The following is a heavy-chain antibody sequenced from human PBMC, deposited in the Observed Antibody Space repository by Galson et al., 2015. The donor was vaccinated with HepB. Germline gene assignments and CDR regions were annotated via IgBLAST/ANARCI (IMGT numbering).Heavy chain of an antibody. J-gene: IGHJ4*02. Sequence: TLSLTCTVSGGSISSGGYYWSWIRQHPGKGLEWIGYIYYSGSTYYNPSLKSRVTISVDTSKNQFSLKLSSVTAADTAVYYCARGVEGYCTGGVCQSFPFDYWGQGTLVTVSS. CDR2: IYYSGST. CDR1: GGSISSGGYY. V-gene: IGHV4-31*03. CDR3: ARGVEGYCTGGVCQSFPFDY. D-gene: IGHD2-8*02.